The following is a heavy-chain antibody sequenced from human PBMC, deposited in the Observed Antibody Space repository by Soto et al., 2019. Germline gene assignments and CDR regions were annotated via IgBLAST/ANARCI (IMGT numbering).Heavy chain of an antibody. J-gene: IGHJ4*02. Sequence: GGSLSLSCAASEFTFRSYAVHWVRQAPGKGLDWVSSISGSGTNSYYADSVKGRFTISRDNSKNEVYLEMHGLRGEDTAIYYCAKGRSSAPDYYVDSWGQGTLVTVSS. CDR3: AKGRSSAPDYYVDS. V-gene: IGHV3-23*01. D-gene: IGHD3-10*01. CDR1: EFTFRSYA. CDR2: ISGSGTNS.